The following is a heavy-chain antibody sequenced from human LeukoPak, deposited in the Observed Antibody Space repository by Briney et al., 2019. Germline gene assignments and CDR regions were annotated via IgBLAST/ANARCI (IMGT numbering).Heavy chain of an antibody. V-gene: IGHV1-2*02. CDR2: INPNSGGT. D-gene: IGHD1-26*01. J-gene: IGHJ4*02. CDR1: GYTFTSYD. CDR3: ARDSSNEGAPTMGY. Sequence: GASVKVSCKASGYTFTSYDINWVRQAPGQGLEWMGWINPNSGGTNYAQKFQGRVTMTRDTSISTAYMELSRLRSDDTAVYYCARDSSNEGAPTMGYWGQGTLVTVSS.